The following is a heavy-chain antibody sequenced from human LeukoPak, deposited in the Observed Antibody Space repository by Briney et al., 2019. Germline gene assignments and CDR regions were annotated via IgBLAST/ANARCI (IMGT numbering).Heavy chain of an antibody. CDR1: GGSFSGYY. CDR2: IYYSGST. V-gene: IGHV4-34*01. Sequence: NPSETLSLTCAVYGGSFSGYYWSWIRQPPGKGLEWIGSIYYSGSTYYNPSLKSRVTISVDTSKNQFSLKLSSVTAADTAVYYCAEGPYYDYVWGSYRLRAFDIWGQGTMVTVSS. D-gene: IGHD3-16*02. J-gene: IGHJ3*02. CDR3: AEGPYYDYVWGSYRLRAFDI.